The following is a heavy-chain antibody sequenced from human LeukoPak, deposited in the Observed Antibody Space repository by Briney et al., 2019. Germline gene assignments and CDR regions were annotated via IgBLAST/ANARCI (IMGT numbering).Heavy chain of an antibody. CDR3: ARTSIAAQFDY. V-gene: IGHV4-59*12. Sequence: KASETLSLTCTASAGSISSYFWSWIRQPPGKGLEWIGYIYHSGSTYYNPSLKSRVTISVDRSKNQFSLKLSSVTAADTAVYYCARTSIAAQFDYWGQGTLVTVSS. J-gene: IGHJ4*02. CDR2: IYHSGST. D-gene: IGHD6-6*01. CDR1: AGSISSYF.